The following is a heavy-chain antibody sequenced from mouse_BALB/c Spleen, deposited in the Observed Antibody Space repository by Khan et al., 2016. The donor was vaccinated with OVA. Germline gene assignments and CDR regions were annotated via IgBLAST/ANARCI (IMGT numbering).Heavy chain of an antibody. V-gene: IGHV2-6-5*01. CDR2: IWGGGST. D-gene: IGHD3-3*01. CDR1: GFSLSDYG. J-gene: IGHJ4*01. CDR3: AKGVWDNYYTLDY. Sequence: VQLKESGPGLVAPSQNLSITCPVSGFSLSDYGVSWIRQTPGKGLEWLGVIWGGGSTYYNSALRSRLSISKDNSKSQVFLKMTSLQSEDSAMFYGAKGVWDNYYTLDYWGQGTSVTVSS.